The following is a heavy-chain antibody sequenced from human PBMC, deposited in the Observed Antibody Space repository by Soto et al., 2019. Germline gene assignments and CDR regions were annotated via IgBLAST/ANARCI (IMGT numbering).Heavy chain of an antibody. CDR3: ARGTSYYDSSGPPDGY. CDR1: GYTFTSYY. CDR2: INPSGGST. D-gene: IGHD3-22*01. Sequence: ASVKVSCKASGYTFTSYYMHWVRQAPGQGLEWMGIINPSGGSTSYAQKFQGRVTMTRDTSTSTVYMELSSLRSEDTAVSYCARGTSYYDSSGPPDGYWGQGTLVTVSS. J-gene: IGHJ4*02. V-gene: IGHV1-46*01.